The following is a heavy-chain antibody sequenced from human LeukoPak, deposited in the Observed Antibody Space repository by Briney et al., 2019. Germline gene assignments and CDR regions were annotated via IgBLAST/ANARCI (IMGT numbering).Heavy chain of an antibody. J-gene: IGHJ6*03. V-gene: IGHV4-34*01. CDR1: GGSFSGYY. Sequence: KPSETLSLTCAVYGGSFSGYYWSWIRQPPGKGLEWIGEINHSGSTNYSPSLKSRVTISVDTSKNQFSLKLSSVTAADTAVYYCARGRIAVYYYYYYMDVWGKGTTVTVSS. D-gene: IGHD6-19*01. CDR2: INHSGST. CDR3: ARGRIAVYYYYYYMDV.